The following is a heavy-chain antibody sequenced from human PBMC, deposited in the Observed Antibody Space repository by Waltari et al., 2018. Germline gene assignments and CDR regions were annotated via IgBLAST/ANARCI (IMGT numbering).Heavy chain of an antibody. Sequence: QVQLVQSGAEVKKPGSSVKVSCKASGGTFSSYAISWVRQAPGQGLEWMGGIIPICGTANYAQKVQGRVTITADESTSTAYMELSSLRSEDTAVYYCARALSFWSGYFYFDYWGQGTLVTVSS. CDR2: IIPICGTA. V-gene: IGHV1-69*12. CDR3: ARALSFWSGYFYFDY. J-gene: IGHJ4*02. D-gene: IGHD3-3*01. CDR1: GGTFSSYA.